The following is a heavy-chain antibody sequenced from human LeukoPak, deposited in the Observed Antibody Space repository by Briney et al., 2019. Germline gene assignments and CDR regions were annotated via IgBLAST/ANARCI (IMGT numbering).Heavy chain of an antibody. Sequence: ASVTVSFKASGYTFSRYYMHWVRQAPGQGLEWMGIISPSGGSTTYAQKFQGRVTMTRDTSTSTVYMELSSLRSDDTAVYYCARVTCPGGDCYYYYGLDVWGQGTTVTVSS. CDR2: ISPSGGST. D-gene: IGHD2-21*02. CDR1: GYTFSRYY. V-gene: IGHV1-46*01. CDR3: ARVTCPGGDCYYYYGLDV. J-gene: IGHJ6*02.